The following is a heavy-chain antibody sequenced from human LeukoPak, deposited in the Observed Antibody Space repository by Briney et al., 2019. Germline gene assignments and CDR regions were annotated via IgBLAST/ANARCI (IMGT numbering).Heavy chain of an antibody. V-gene: IGHV4-39*01. CDR1: GGSISSSSAY. D-gene: IGHD5-18*01. J-gene: IGHJ4*02. CDR2: IYYSKNT. CDR3: VSPRRFSYGYFDY. Sequence: SETLSLTCTVSGGSISSSSAYWGWIRQPPGKGLEWIGSIYYSKNTYYNPSLKSRVTISADTSKNQFSLTLVSVSATDTAVYYCVSPRRFSYGYFDYWGQGTLVTVSS.